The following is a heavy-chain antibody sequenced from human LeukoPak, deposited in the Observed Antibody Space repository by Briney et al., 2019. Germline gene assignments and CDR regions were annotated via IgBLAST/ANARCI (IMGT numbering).Heavy chain of an antibody. CDR1: GFTFSSYD. D-gene: IGHD3-10*01. J-gene: IGHJ6*02. CDR3: AGVGAHYGMDV. V-gene: IGHV3-13*01. CDR2: IGTAGDT. Sequence: GGSLRLSWAASGFTFSSYDMHWVRQATGKGLEWVSAIGTAGDTYYPGSVKGRFTISRENAKNSLYLQMNSLRAEDTAVYYCAGVGAHYGMDVWGQGTTVTVSS.